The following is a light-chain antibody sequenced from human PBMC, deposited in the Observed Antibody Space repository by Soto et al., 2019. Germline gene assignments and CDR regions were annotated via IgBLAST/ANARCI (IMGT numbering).Light chain of an antibody. CDR3: MQALQTPQT. J-gene: IGKJ1*01. CDR2: HAS. Sequence: DRVTITCQASQNITNNLSWYQQKPGKAPNLLIYHASKLAKGVTSRFSGSGSGTDFTLKISRVEAEDVGVYYCMQALQTPQTFGQGTKVDIK. CDR1: QNITNN. V-gene: IGKV1-33*01.